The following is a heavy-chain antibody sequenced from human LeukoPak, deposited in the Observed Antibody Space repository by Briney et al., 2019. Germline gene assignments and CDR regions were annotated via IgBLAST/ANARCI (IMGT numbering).Heavy chain of an antibody. CDR1: GGTFSSYT. CDR2: IIPILGIA. J-gene: IGHJ4*02. V-gene: IGHV1-69*04. CDR3: ARDRGDGYNSPFY. Sequence: SVKVSCKASGGTFSSYTISWVRQAPGQGLEWMGRIIPILGIANYAQKFQGRVTITADKSTSTAYMELSSLRSEDTAVYYCARDRGDGYNSPFYWGQGTLVTVSS. D-gene: IGHD5-24*01.